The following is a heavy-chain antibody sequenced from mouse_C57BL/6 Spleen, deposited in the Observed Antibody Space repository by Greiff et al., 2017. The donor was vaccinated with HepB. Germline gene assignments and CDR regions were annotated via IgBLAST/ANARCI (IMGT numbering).Heavy chain of an antibody. D-gene: IGHD1-1*01. CDR3: ARHEEDGIYYYGSSYAY. CDR1: GYTFTEYT. V-gene: IGHV1-62-2*01. Sequence: VQVVESGAELVKPGASVKLSCKASGYTFTEYTIHWVKQRSGQGLEWIGWFYPGSGSIKYNEKFKDKATLTADKSSSTVYMELSRLTSEDSAVYFCARHEEDGIYYYGSSYAYWGQGTLVTVSA. CDR2: FYPGSGSI. J-gene: IGHJ3*01.